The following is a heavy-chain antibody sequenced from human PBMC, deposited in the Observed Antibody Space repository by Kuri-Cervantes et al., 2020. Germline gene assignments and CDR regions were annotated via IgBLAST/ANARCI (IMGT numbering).Heavy chain of an antibody. Sequence: GGSLRLSCAASGFSFSSYAMYWVRQAPGKGLEWVAVISYDGSKTYYPRSVKGRFTISRDNSKNTAYLQMNSLRTEDAAVYYCARDGDGRSSIPYDYWGQGTLVTVSS. V-gene: IGHV3-30*03. CDR2: ISYDGSKT. CDR1: GFSFSSYA. J-gene: IGHJ4*02. D-gene: IGHD5-24*01. CDR3: ARDGDGRSSIPYDY.